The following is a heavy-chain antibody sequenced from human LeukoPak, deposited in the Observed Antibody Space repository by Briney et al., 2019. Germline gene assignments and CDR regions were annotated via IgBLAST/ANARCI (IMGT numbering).Heavy chain of an antibody. CDR1: GAPIRSYY. CDR2: VHYSRGT. V-gene: IGHV4-59*01. D-gene: IGHD6-6*01. Sequence: SETLSLTCTVSGAPIRSYYWSWIRQPPGKGLEWIGYVHYSRGTTYNPSLRSRVTMSVDTSKDQFSLRLSSVTAADTAVYYCARHFAYSSSSYFDYWGQGSLVTVSS. CDR3: ARHFAYSSSSYFDY. J-gene: IGHJ4*02.